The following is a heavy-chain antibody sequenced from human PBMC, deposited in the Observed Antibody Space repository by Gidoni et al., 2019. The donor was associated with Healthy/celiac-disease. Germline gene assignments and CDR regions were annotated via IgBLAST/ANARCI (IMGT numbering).Heavy chain of an antibody. Sequence: EVQLVQSGAEVKKPGESLKISCKGSGYSFTSYWIGWVRKLHGKGLEWMGIIYPGDSDTRYSPSFQGQVTISADKSISTAYLQWSSLKASDTAMYYCARHAPAIDDAFDIWGQGTMVTVSS. CDR1: GYSFTSYW. CDR3: ARHAPAIDDAFDI. CDR2: IYPGDSDT. V-gene: IGHV5-51*01. J-gene: IGHJ3*02. D-gene: IGHD2-2*01.